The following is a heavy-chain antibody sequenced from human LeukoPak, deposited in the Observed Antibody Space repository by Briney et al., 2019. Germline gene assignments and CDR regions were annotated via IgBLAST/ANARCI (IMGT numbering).Heavy chain of an antibody. Sequence: SETLSLTCTVSGGSFSSYYWSWIRQPPGKGLEWIWYIYTSGSTNYNPSLKSRVSISVDTTKNKFSLKLSSVTAADTAVYYCARPLYCSRTSCGAFDIWGQGTMVTVSS. CDR3: ARPLYCSRTSCGAFDI. CDR1: GGSFSSYY. J-gene: IGHJ3*02. V-gene: IGHV4-4*09. D-gene: IGHD2-2*01. CDR2: IYTSGST.